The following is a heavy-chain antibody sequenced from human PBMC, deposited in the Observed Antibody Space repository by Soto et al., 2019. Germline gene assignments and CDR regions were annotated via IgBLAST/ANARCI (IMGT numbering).Heavy chain of an antibody. Sequence: GESLKISCKGSGYSFTSYRIGWVRQMPGKGLEWMGIIYPGDSDTRYSPSFQGQVTISADKSISTAYLQWSSLKASDTAMYYCARQPYYYDSSGNYGMDVWGQGTTVTVSS. J-gene: IGHJ6*02. V-gene: IGHV5-51*01. D-gene: IGHD3-22*01. CDR3: ARQPYYYDSSGNYGMDV. CDR2: IYPGDSDT. CDR1: GYSFTSYR.